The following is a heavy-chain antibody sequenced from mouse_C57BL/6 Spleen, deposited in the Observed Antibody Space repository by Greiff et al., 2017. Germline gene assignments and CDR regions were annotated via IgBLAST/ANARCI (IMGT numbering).Heavy chain of an antibody. CDR1: GYAFSSYW. Sequence: QVQLQQSGAELVKPGASVKISCKASGYAFSSYWMNWVKQRPGKGLEWIGQIYPGDGDTNYNGKFKGKATLTADKSSSTAYMQLSSLTSEDSAVYFCARGLLHGYAMDYWGQGTSVTVSS. CDR2: IYPGDGDT. D-gene: IGHD2-3*01. V-gene: IGHV1-80*01. J-gene: IGHJ4*01. CDR3: ARGLLHGYAMDY.